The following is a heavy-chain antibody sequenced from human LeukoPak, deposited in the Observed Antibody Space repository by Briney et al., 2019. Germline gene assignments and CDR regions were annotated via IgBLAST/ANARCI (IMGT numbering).Heavy chain of an antibody. J-gene: IGHJ4*01. Sequence: SETLSLTCGVSGGSITITNYWTWVRQPPGKGLEWIGEVNLQGSTNYNPSLMGRVAISVDTSENRISLQLTSVTAADTAVYYCAREGGPYRPLDYSGHGTLVTVSS. CDR1: GGSITITNY. CDR3: AREGGPYRPLDY. V-gene: IGHV4-4*02. CDR2: VNLQGST.